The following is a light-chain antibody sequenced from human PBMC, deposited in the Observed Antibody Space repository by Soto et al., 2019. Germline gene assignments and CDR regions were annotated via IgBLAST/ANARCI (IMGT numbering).Light chain of an antibody. J-gene: IGKJ4*01. CDR2: AAS. CDR3: QQANSFPPT. Sequence: DIQMTQSPSSVSASVGDRVTITCRASQDISSWLAWYQQKPGKAPKLLIYAASSLKSGVPSRLSGSGSGTDFTLTISSLQPEDFATYYCQQANSFPPTFGGGTKVEIK. CDR1: QDISSW. V-gene: IGKV1D-12*01.